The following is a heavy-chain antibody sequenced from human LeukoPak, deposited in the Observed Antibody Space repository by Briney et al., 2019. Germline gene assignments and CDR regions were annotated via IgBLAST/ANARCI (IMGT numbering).Heavy chain of an antibody. V-gene: IGHV4-34*01. CDR1: GGSFSGYY. J-gene: IGHJ6*03. CDR3: AREGELEPSYYYYYYMDV. D-gene: IGHD1-1*01. CDR2: INHSGST. Sequence: SETLSLTCAVYGGSFSGYYWSWIRQPPGKGLEWIGEINHSGSTNYNPSLKSRVTISVDTSKNQFSLKLSSVTAADTAAYYCAREGELEPSYYYYYYMDVWGKGTTVTVSS.